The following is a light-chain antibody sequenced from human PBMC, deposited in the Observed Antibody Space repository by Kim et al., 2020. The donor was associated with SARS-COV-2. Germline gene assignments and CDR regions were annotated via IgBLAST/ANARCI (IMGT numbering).Light chain of an antibody. J-gene: IGLJ2*01. Sequence: GQKVTIACSGSNSNIGNNYVSWYQQFTGTAPKLLLYDTNKRSSGIPDRFSGSKSDTSATLGITGVQTGDEADYFCGTWDDRLSSVVFGGGTQLTVL. CDR1: NSNIGNNY. CDR3: GTWDDRLSSVV. V-gene: IGLV1-51*01. CDR2: DTN.